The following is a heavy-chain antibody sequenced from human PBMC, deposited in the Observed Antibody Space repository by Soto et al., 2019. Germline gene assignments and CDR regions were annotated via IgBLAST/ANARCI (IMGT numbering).Heavy chain of an antibody. D-gene: IGHD2-21*02. J-gene: IGHJ4*02. V-gene: IGHV1-69*02. CDR2: IIPILGIA. CDR1: GGTFSSYT. Sequence: QVQLVQSGAEVKKPGSSVKVSCKASGGTFSSYTISWVRQAPGQGLEWMGKIIPILGIANYAQKFQGRGTITADKSTSTAYTELSSLRSEDTAVYYCARVGGYCGGDCYLYYFDYWGQGTLVTVSS. CDR3: ARVGGYCGGDCYLYYFDY.